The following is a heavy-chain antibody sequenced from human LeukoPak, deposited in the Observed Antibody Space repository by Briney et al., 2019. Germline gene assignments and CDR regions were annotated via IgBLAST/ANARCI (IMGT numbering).Heavy chain of an antibody. CDR3: ARDGAFDI. CDR2: INPTSGGT. J-gene: IGHJ3*02. Sequence: ASVTVSFKASGYTFTVYYMHWVRQAPGQGLEWMGWINPTSGGTNYAQKFQGRVTMTRDTSISTAYMELSSLRSDDTAVYYCARDGAFDIWGQGTMVTVSS. CDR1: GYTFTVYY. V-gene: IGHV1-2*02.